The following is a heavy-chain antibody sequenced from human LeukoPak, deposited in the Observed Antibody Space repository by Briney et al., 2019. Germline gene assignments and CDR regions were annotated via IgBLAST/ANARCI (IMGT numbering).Heavy chain of an antibody. CDR3: AKDRSLSGWDFDY. J-gene: IGHJ4*02. CDR1: GFTFSSYA. Sequence: GGSLRLSCAASGFTFSSYAMSWVRQAPGKGLEWVSGISGSGGSTNYADSVKGRFTISRDNSTSTLYLQLNSLRAEDTAVYYCAKDRSLSGWDFDYWGQGTLVTVSS. V-gene: IGHV3-23*01. CDR2: ISGSGGST. D-gene: IGHD6-19*01.